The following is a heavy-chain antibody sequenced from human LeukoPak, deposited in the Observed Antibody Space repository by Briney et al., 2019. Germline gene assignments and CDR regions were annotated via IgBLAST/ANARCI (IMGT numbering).Heavy chain of an antibody. Sequence: SETLSLTCTVSGGSINSNSYYWDWIRQPPGKGLEWIGSIYYSGNTYSNPSLKSRVTISIDTSKNQFSPKLRSVTAADTAVYYCARIPVIEPRRPNYYDYWGQGTLVTVSS. CDR3: ARIPVIEPRRPNYYDY. CDR2: IYYSGNT. D-gene: IGHD6-6*01. J-gene: IGHJ4*02. CDR1: GGSINSNSYY. V-gene: IGHV4-39*01.